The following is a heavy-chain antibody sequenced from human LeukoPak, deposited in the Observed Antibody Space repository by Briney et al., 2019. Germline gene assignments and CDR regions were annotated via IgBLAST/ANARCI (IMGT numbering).Heavy chain of an antibody. D-gene: IGHD2-2*01. V-gene: IGHV3-74*01. CDR3: ARPHVPTASTNWFDP. Sequence: GSLRLSCAASGFTFSSYWMHWVRQAPGKGLVWVSRINTDGITTSYADSVKGRFTISRDNAKNTLYLQMNSLRADDTAVYYCARPHVPTASTNWFDPWGQGTLVTVSS. CDR1: GFTFSSYW. J-gene: IGHJ5*02. CDR2: INTDGITT.